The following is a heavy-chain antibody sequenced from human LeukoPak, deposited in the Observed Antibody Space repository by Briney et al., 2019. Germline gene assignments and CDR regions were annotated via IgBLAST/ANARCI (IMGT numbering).Heavy chain of an antibody. V-gene: IGHV3-53*01. Sequence: GGSLRLSCAASGFIVSSNDMSWVRQAPGKGLEWVSVIDSVGTTYYADSVKGRFTISRDNSKNTLYLQMNSLRAEDTAVYYCARDGGSYSVDYWGQEPLVTVSS. CDR2: IDSVGTT. CDR3: ARDGGSYSVDY. J-gene: IGHJ4*02. D-gene: IGHD1-26*01. CDR1: GFIVSSND.